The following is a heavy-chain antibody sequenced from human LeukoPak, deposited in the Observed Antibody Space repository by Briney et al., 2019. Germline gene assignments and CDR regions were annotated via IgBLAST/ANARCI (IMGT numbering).Heavy chain of an antibody. D-gene: IGHD1-26*01. CDR3: AREGGAGVGGVIDC. J-gene: IGHJ4*02. CDR2: IWYDGSNK. CDR1: GFTFSNYG. V-gene: IGHV3-33*01. Sequence: AGRSLRLSCAASGFTFSNYGMHWVRQAPSKGLEWVAVIWYDGSNKYYADSVKGRFTISRDNSKNTLYLQMNSLRAEDTAVYYCAREGGAGVGGVIDCWGQGTLVTVSS.